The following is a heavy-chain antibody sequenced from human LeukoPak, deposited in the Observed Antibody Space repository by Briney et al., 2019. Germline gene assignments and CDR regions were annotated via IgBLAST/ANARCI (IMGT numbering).Heavy chain of an antibody. D-gene: IGHD6-13*01. CDR3: AKDAGSSWSYYYYYYYMDV. CDR1: GFNFYNYG. V-gene: IGHV3-30*02. CDR2: IRFDGTNE. Sequence: GGSLRLSCAASGFNFYNYGMHWVRQAPGKGLEWVAFIRFDGTNEYYADSVKGRFTISRDNSKNTLYLQMNSLRAEDTAVYYCAKDAGSSWSYYYYYYYMDVWGKGTTVTISS. J-gene: IGHJ6*03.